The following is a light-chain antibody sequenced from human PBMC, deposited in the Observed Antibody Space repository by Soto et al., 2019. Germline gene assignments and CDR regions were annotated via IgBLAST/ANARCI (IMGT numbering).Light chain of an antibody. CDR3: QQSYSSPRT. Sequence: DIQMTQSLSSLSASVGDRVTITCRASQSISSYLNWYQQKPGRAPNLLILTASSLHSGVPSRFSGSGSGTDFTLTISSLQPEDFATYYCQQSYSSPRTFGPGTKVDIK. J-gene: IGKJ3*01. V-gene: IGKV1-39*01. CDR2: TAS. CDR1: QSISSY.